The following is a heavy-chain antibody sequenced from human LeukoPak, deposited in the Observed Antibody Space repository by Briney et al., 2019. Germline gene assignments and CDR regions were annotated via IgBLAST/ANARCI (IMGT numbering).Heavy chain of an antibody. Sequence: SETLSLTCTVSGGSISSGSYYWSWIRQRAGKGLEWIGRIYTSGSTNYNPSLKSRVTISVDTSKNQFSLKLSSVTAADTAVYYCARDRYYDSSGYWENYFDYWGQGTLVTVSS. CDR1: GGSISSGSYY. CDR2: IYTSGST. D-gene: IGHD3-22*01. CDR3: ARDRYYDSSGYWENYFDY. V-gene: IGHV4-61*02. J-gene: IGHJ4*02.